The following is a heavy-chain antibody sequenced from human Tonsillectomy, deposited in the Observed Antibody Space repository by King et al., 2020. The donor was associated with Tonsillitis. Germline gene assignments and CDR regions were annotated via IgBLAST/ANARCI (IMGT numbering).Heavy chain of an antibody. J-gene: IGHJ3*01. D-gene: IGHD1-26*01. Sequence: QLQESGPGLVKPSETLSLTCTVSGDSISTYYWSWIRQPPGKGLEWIGDIIYTGSTNYNPSLKSRVTILLDTSKNQFSLKVRSVTAADTAVYYCARDHRRPYSGTSKDAFDVWGQGTMVTVSS. CDR1: GDSISTYY. CDR3: ARDHRRPYSGTSKDAFDV. V-gene: IGHV4-59*01. CDR2: IIYTGST.